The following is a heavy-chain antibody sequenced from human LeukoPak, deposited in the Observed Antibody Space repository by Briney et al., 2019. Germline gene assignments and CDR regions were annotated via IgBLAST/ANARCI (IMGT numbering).Heavy chain of an antibody. Sequence: ASVKVSCKASGDTFTDYYLHRVRQAPGQGLEWVCGINPGNGATHFAQKFRGRVTVTRDTAISTGYVELSGLTSDDAAVYYCAMELLVPIPLKAFHYWGQGTLVTVSS. D-gene: IGHD6-13*01. V-gene: IGHV1-2*02. CDR3: AMELLVPIPLKAFHY. J-gene: IGHJ4*02. CDR2: INPGNGAT. CDR1: GDTFTDYY.